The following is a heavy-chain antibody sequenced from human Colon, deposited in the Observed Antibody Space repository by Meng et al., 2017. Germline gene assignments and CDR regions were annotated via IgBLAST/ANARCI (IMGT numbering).Heavy chain of an antibody. J-gene: IGHJ4*02. CDR2: IITDTGVP. CDR1: GYTFTSHA. CDR3: ARWNGRDRNLDY. V-gene: IGHV7-4-1*02. Sequence: QVQLVQSGSELKKPGASVTVSCKASGYTFTSHAINWARQTPGQGLEWMGWIITDTGVPTYDQAFTGRFVFSLDTSVSTTYLQISSLKAEDTAVYFCARWNGRDRNLDYWGQGTLVTVSS. D-gene: IGHD1-1*01.